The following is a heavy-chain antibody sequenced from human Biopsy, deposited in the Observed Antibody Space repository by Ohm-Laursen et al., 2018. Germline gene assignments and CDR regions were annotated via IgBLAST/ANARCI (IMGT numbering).Heavy chain of an antibody. CDR1: GFPFSDYY. CDR3: AKDLSVYYYYGIDV. D-gene: IGHD5/OR15-5a*01. Sequence: SLRLSCAASGFPFSDYYMRWIRQAPGKGLDWVSYISDGGTTIYYADSVKGRFTISRDNAKKSLYLQVNSLRAEDTAVYYCAKDLSVYYYYGIDVWGQGTTVTVSS. V-gene: IGHV3-11*04. CDR2: ISDGGTTI. J-gene: IGHJ6*02.